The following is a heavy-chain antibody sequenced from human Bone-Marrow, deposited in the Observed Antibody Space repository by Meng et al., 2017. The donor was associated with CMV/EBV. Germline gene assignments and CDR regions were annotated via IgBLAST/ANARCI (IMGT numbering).Heavy chain of an antibody. CDR2: INPNSGGT. Sequence: ASVKVSCKASGYTFTYCSLHWLQQAPGQGLEWMGWINPNSGGTNYAQKFQGRVTMTRDTSISTAYMELSRLRSDDTAVYYCAREWVLYYDFWCGYSIRCDYYGMDFWGQGPTVTVYS. D-gene: IGHD3-3*01. V-gene: IGHV1-2*02. CDR1: GYTFTYCS. CDR3: AREWVLYYDFWCGYSIRCDYYGMDF. J-gene: IGHJ6*01.